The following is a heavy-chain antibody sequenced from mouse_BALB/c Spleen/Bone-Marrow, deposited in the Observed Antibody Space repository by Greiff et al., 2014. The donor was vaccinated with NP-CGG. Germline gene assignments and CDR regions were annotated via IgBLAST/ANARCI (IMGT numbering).Heavy chain of an antibody. J-gene: IGHJ2*01. V-gene: IGHV1S130*01. CDR1: GYTFTSSW. D-gene: IGHD2-14*01. Sequence: QGQLQQPGSVLVRPGALVKLSCKAFGYTFTSSWVHWGEQRPGQGLEGIGEIHPNSGNTNYNEKFKGKATLTVDTSSSTAYVDLSSLTSEDSAVYYCARHHRYAYYFDYWGQGTTLTVSS. CDR3: ARHHRYAYYFDY. CDR2: IHPNSGNT.